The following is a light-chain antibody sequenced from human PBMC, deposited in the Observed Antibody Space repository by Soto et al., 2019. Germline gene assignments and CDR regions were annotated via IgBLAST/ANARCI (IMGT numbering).Light chain of an antibody. CDR2: DAT. CDR1: QSVRNN. Sequence: EIVLTQSPATLSLSPGESATLSCKASQSVRNNLVWYLQKPGQAPRPIIYDATTRATGIPVRFSGSGSGTELTLTISSLQSEDFAVYYCQQYNDWPRTFGRGTKVDIK. V-gene: IGKV3-15*01. J-gene: IGKJ1*01. CDR3: QQYNDWPRT.